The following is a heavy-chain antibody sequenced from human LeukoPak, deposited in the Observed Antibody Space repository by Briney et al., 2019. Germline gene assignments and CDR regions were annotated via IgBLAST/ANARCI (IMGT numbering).Heavy chain of an antibody. CDR3: ARAPKEFGIFRRVPAVTDAFDI. V-gene: IGHV4-59*01. CDR2: IYYSGST. D-gene: IGHD2-2*01. Sequence: SETLSLTCTVSGGSISSYYWSWIRQPPGKGLEWIGYIYYSGSTNYNPSLKSRVTISVDTPKNQFSLKLSSVTAADTAVYYCARAPKEFGIFRRVPAVTDAFDIWGQGTMVTVSS. CDR1: GGSISSYY. J-gene: IGHJ3*02.